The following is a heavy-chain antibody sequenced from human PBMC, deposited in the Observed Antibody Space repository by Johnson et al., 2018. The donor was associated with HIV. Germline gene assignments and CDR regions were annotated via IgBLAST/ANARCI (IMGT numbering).Heavy chain of an antibody. V-gene: IGHV3-30*04. CDR3: ARDSGEQLRYALDI. Sequence: QVQLVESGGGLVQPGGSLRLSCAASGFTFSSYAMHWVRQAPGKGLEWVTVISYDGGLKYYADSVKGRFTISRDNSKNTLYLQMNSLRAEDTAIYYCARDSGEQLRYALDIWGQGTMVTVSS. CDR2: ISYDGGLK. D-gene: IGHD3-10*01. CDR1: GFTFSSYA. J-gene: IGHJ3*02.